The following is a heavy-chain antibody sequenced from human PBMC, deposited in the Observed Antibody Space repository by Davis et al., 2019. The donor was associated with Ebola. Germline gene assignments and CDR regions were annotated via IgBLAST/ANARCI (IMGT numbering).Heavy chain of an antibody. J-gene: IGHJ4*02. V-gene: IGHV3-30*18. D-gene: IGHD5-24*01. CDR2: IPYDGSNQ. CDR3: AKKGSETATLDY. CDR1: GFTFTRYG. Sequence: GGSLRLSCAASGFTFTRYGMHWVRQAPGKGLEWVAAIPYDGSNQYYAGSVRGRFTISRDNSKNTLYLQMNSLRPEDTAVYYCAKKGSETATLDYWGQGSLVTVSS.